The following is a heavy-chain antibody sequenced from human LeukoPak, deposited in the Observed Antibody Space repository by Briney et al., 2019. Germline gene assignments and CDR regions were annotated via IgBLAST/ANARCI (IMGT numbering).Heavy chain of an antibody. CDR2: INSDGSST. J-gene: IGHJ3*01. V-gene: IGHV3-74*01. CDR3: ARDSTFRGTGPNV. CDR1: GFTFGNYW. D-gene: IGHD2-8*02. Sequence: GGSLRLSCAASGFTFGNYWMHWVRQAPGKGLVWVSRINSDGSSTNYADSVKGRFTISRDNAKNTLYLQVNSLRAEDTAVYYCARDSTFRGTGPNVRGQGTMVIVSS.